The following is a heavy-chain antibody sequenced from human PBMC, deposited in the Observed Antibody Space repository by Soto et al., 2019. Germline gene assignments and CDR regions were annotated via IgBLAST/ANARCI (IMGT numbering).Heavy chain of an antibody. CDR3: ARXSFNRQSSGRYGDAFDI. CDR2: ISSSSSYI. V-gene: IGHV3-21*01. CDR1: GFTFSSYS. Sequence: KPGGSMRLSCAASGFTFSSYSMNWVRQAPGKGLEWVSSISSSSSYIYYADSVKGRFTISRDNAKNSLYLQMNSLRAEDTAVYYCARXSFNRQSSGRYGDAFDIWGQGTMVTVSS. D-gene: IGHD6-19*01. J-gene: IGHJ3*02.